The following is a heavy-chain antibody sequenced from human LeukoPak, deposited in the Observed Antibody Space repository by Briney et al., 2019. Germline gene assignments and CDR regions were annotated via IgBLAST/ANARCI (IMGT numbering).Heavy chain of an antibody. J-gene: IGHJ4*02. D-gene: IGHD5-24*01. Sequence: ASVKVSCKASGGTFSSYAISWVRQAPGQGLEWMGGIIPIFGTANYAQKFQGGVTITADESTSTAYMELSSLRSEDTAVYYCARGEMATTWPFDYWGQGTLVTVSS. V-gene: IGHV1-69*13. CDR3: ARGEMATTWPFDY. CDR2: IIPIFGTA. CDR1: GGTFSSYA.